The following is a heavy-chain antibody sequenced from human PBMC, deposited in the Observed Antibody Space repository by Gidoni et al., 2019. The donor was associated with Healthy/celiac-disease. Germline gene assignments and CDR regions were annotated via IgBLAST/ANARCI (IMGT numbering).Heavy chain of an antibody. Sequence: QVQLVESGGGLVKPGGSLRLSCAASGFTFSDYYMSWIRQAPGKGLEWFSYISSSGSTIYYADSVKGRFTISRDNAKNSLYLQMNSLRAEDTAVYYCARIGCSSTSPNCFGSGYYYYMDVWGKGTTVTVSS. J-gene: IGHJ6*03. CDR2: ISSSGSTI. CDR3: ARIGCSSTSPNCFGSGYYYYMDV. D-gene: IGHD2-2*01. CDR1: GFTFSDYY. V-gene: IGHV3-11*01.